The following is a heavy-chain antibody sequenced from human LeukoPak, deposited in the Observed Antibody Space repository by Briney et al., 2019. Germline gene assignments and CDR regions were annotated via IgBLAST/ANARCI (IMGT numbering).Heavy chain of an antibody. CDR2: ISSSSSTI. CDR1: GFTFSSYS. V-gene: IGHV3-48*04. J-gene: IGHJ4*02. Sequence: PGRSLRLSCAASGFTFSSYSMNWVRQAPGKGLEWVSYISSSSSTIYYADSVKGRFTISRDNAKNSLYLQMNSLRAEDTAVYYCARDRGAAAGLPFDYWGQGTLVTVSS. D-gene: IGHD6-13*01. CDR3: ARDRGAAAGLPFDY.